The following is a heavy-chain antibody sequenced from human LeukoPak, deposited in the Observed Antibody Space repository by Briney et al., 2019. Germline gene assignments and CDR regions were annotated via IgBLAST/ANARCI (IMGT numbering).Heavy chain of an antibody. D-gene: IGHD5-18*01. CDR2: ISYDGSDK. V-gene: IGHV3-30-3*01. CDR1: GGTFSSYA. Sequence: SCKASGGTFSSYAMHWVRQAPGKGLEWVAVISYDGSDKYYADSVKGRFTISRDNSKNTLYLQMNSLRAEDTAVYYCAGDMVTENPDYWGQGTLVTVSS. CDR3: AGDMVTENPDY. J-gene: IGHJ4*02.